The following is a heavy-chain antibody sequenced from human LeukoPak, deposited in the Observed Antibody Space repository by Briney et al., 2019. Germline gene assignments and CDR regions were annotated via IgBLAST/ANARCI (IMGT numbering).Heavy chain of an antibody. V-gene: IGHV3-23*01. D-gene: IGHD3-22*01. J-gene: IGHJ4*02. Sequence: GGSLRLSCAASGFTFSSYAMSWVRQAPGKGLEWVSAISGSGGSTYYADSVKGRFTISRDNSKNTLYLQMNSLRAADTAVYYCAKENRDYYDSSGYWDYWGQGTLVTVSS. CDR1: GFTFSSYA. CDR3: AKENRDYYDSSGYWDY. CDR2: ISGSGGST.